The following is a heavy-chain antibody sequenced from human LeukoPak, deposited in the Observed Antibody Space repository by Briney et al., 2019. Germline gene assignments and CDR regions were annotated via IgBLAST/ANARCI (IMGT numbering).Heavy chain of an antibody. CDR3: TTDPNTRYCSSTSCKKAFDI. CDR2: IKSKTDGGTT. J-gene: IGHJ3*02. V-gene: IGHV3-15*01. CDR1: GFTFSNAW. D-gene: IGHD2-2*01. Sequence: GGSLRLSCAASGFTFSNAWMSWVRQAPGKGLEWVGRIKSKTDGGTTDYAAPVKGRFTISRDDSKNTLYLQMNSLKTEDTAVYYCTTDPNTRYCSSTSCKKAFDIWGQGTMVTVSS.